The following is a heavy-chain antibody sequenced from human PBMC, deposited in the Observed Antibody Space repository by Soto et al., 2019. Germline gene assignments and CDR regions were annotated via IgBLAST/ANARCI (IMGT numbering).Heavy chain of an antibody. J-gene: IGHJ4*02. V-gene: IGHV3-30-3*01. CDR3: ARDPGSWNYDY. Sequence: QVHLVESGGGVVQPGRSLRLSCAASGFTFSTYAMHWVRQAPGKGLEWVTFLSYDGSNKYYADSVKGRFTISRDNSKSTLYLQMNSLRVEDTAAYYCARDPGSWNYDYWGQGTLVTVSS. CDR1: GFTFSTYA. CDR2: LSYDGSNK. D-gene: IGHD1-7*01.